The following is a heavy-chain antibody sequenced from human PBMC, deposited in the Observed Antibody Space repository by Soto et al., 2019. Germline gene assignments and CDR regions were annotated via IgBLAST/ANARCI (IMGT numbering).Heavy chain of an antibody. D-gene: IGHD5-12*01. CDR1: GGTFSSYA. CDR3: ARVRSVGGYSGYDGYYYYYGMDV. J-gene: IGHJ6*02. CDR2: IIPIFGTA. Sequence: QVQLVQSGAEVKKPGSSVKVSCKASGGTFSSYAISWVRQAPGQGLEWMGGIIPIFGTANYAQKFQGRVTITADESTSTXXMXLTXLRSEDTAVYYCARVRSVGGYSGYDGYYYYYGMDVWGQGTTVTVSS. V-gene: IGHV1-69*12.